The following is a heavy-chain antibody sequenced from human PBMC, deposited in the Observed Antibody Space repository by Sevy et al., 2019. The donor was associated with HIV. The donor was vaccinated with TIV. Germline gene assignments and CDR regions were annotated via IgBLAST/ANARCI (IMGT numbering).Heavy chain of an antibody. J-gene: IGHJ4*02. Sequence: SETLSLTCAVYGESFSNYYCSWIRLSPGKGLESMGEIDHSGRRDYNPSLKSRVSMSVDTSKYQFSLKLTSVTVADTAVYYCARGPTAIRSDYGDYGGVGYYFDYWGQGTLVTVSS. CDR2: IDHSGRR. V-gene: IGHV4-34*01. CDR3: ARGPTAIRSDYGDYGGVGYYFDY. CDR1: GESFSNYY. D-gene: IGHD4-17*01.